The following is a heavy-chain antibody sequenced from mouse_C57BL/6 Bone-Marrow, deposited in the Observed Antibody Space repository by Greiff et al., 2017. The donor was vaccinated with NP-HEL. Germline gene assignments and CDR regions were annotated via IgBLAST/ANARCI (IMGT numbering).Heavy chain of an antibody. V-gene: IGHV5-6*01. D-gene: IGHD1-1*01. CDR2: ISSGGSYT. Sequence: EVQLVESGGDLVKPGGSLKLSCAASGFTFSSYGMSWVRQTPDKRLEWVATISSGGSYTYYPDSVKGRFTISRDNAKNTLYLQMSSLKSEDTAMYYCANHYYGHWYFDVWGTGTTVTVSS. CDR1: GFTFSSYG. J-gene: IGHJ1*03. CDR3: ANHYYGHWYFDV.